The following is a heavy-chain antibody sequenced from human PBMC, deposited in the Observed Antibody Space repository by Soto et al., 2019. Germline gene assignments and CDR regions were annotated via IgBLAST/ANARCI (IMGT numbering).Heavy chain of an antibody. Sequence: GGSLRLSCVASGFTLSSYWMSWVRQAPGKGLEWVAVISYDGSNKYYADSVKGRFTISRDNSKNTLYLQMNSLRAEDTAVYYCAKDSTVRTRSYDYWGQGTLVTVSS. CDR2: ISYDGSNK. CDR1: GFTLSSYW. CDR3: AKDSTVRTRSYDY. J-gene: IGHJ4*02. D-gene: IGHD4-17*01. V-gene: IGHV3-30*18.